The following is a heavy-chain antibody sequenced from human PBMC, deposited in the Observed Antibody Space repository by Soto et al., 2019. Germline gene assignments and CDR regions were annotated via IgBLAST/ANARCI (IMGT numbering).Heavy chain of an antibody. V-gene: IGHV4-31*03. D-gene: IGHD3-3*01. CDR3: ARWWSGSRQGFDP. CDR1: GGSISSGDYY. Sequence: QVQLQESGPGLVKPSQTLSLTCTVSGGSISSGDYYWSWIRQHPGKGLEWIGYIYYSGSTYYNPSLKRRVTLPVHTSKNQFSLKLSSVTAAATAVYSCARWWSGSRQGFDPWGQGTLVTVSS. CDR2: IYYSGST. J-gene: IGHJ5*02.